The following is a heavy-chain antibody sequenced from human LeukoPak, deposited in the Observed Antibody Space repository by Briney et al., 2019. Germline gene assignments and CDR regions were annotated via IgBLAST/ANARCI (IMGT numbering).Heavy chain of an antibody. J-gene: IGHJ5*02. D-gene: IGHD2-21*01. Sequence: SETLSLTCTVSGGSISSSSYYWSWIRQPPGKGLEWIGEINHSGSTNYNPSLKSRVTISVDTSKNQFSLKLSSVTAADTAVYYCARRPRLFSWFDPWGQGTLVTVSS. V-gene: IGHV4-39*07. CDR3: ARRPRLFSWFDP. CDR2: INHSGST. CDR1: GGSISSSSYY.